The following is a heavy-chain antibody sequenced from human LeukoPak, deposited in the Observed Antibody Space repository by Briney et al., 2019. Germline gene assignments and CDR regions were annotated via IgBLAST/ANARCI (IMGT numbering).Heavy chain of an antibody. D-gene: IGHD3-22*01. CDR2: ISSSGSTI. J-gene: IGHJ4*02. V-gene: IGHV3-48*03. CDR1: GFTFSSYE. Sequence: GGSLRLSCAASGFTFSSYEMNWVRQAPGKGLEWVSYISSSGSTIYYADSVKGRFTISRDNAKNSLYLQMNNLRAEDTAVYYCARAGSGYYDSSGYLPVDYWGQGTLVTVSS. CDR3: ARAGSGYYDSSGYLPVDY.